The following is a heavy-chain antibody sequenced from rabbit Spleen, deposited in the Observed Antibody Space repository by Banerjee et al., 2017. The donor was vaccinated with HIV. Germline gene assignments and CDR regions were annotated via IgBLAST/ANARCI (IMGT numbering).Heavy chain of an antibody. Sequence: QLVESRGGLVQPGESLTLSCKASGFDFSRYYMSWVRQAPGKGLEWIGDIDPIFGIAVYASWVNGRFTISSHNAQNTLYLQLNSLTVADTATYFCVREAGYGGYGDGHLWGPGTLVTVS. CDR1: GFDFSRYY. J-gene: IGHJ6*01. CDR3: VREAGYGGYGDGHL. CDR2: IDPIFGIA. D-gene: IGHD6-1*01. V-gene: IGHV1S7*01.